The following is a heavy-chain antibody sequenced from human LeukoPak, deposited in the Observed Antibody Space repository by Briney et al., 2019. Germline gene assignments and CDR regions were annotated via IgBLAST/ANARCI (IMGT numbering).Heavy chain of an antibody. CDR3: ARDTTNSFDY. J-gene: IGHJ4*02. V-gene: IGHV3-33*01. D-gene: IGHD1-1*01. Sequence: PGGSLRLSCAASGFTFSNYGMHWVRQAPGKGLEWVTFIWYDGSNKYYADSAKGRFIISRDNSKNTLYLQMNSLRAEDTAVYYCARDTTNSFDYWGQGTLVTVSS. CDR1: GFTFSNYG. CDR2: IWYDGSNK.